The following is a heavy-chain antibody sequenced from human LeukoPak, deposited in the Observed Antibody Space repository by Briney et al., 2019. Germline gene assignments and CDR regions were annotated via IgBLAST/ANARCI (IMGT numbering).Heavy chain of an antibody. Sequence: GGSLRLSCAASGFTFSSYGMHWVRQAPGKGLEWVAFIRYDGSNKYYADSVKGRFTISRDNSKNTLYLQMNSLRSEDTAVYYCAKDRPPFPYCVGDCAIWGVWDYWGQGSLVTVSS. CDR3: AKDRPPFPYCVGDCAIWGVWDY. D-gene: IGHD2-21*02. CDR1: GFTFSSYG. CDR2: IRYDGSNK. J-gene: IGHJ4*02. V-gene: IGHV3-30*02.